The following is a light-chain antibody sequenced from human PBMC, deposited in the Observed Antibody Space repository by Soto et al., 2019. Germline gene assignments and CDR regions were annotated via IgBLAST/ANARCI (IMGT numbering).Light chain of an antibody. Sequence: MIQSPSTLSVSPGERVTLSCRASQSVDINLAWYQQKPGQAPRLLIYGASTRATDMSGTFSGRGSGTEFTLTISNVRPEDFAVYYCQQYRSWPRTFGQGTKVEIK. CDR2: GAS. J-gene: IGKJ1*01. CDR1: QSVDIN. V-gene: IGKV3-15*01. CDR3: QQYRSWPRT.